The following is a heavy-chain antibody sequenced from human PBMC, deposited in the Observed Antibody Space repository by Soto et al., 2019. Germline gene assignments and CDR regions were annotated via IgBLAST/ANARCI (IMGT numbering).Heavy chain of an antibody. V-gene: IGHV1-18*01. Sequence: ASVKVSCKASGYTFTSYDINWVRQATGQGLEWMGWISAYNGNTNYAQKLQGRVTMTTDTSTSTAYMELRSLRSDDTAVYYCARVLFLYCGGDCYSLQHWGQGTLVTVSS. CDR2: ISAYNGNT. D-gene: IGHD2-21*02. J-gene: IGHJ1*01. CDR3: ARVLFLYCGGDCYSLQH. CDR1: GYTFTSYD.